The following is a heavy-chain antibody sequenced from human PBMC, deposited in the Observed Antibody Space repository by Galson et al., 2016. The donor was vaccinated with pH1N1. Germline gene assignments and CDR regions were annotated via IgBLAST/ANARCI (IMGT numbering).Heavy chain of an antibody. Sequence: SLRLSCAGSGFTFSDYAMNWVRQAPGKGLEWVSGISGSGGSTYYADSMRGRLTISRDNSKNTLFLQVDSLRAEDTAFYYCAKWTTIQFWSSLNFDSWGQGTLVTVSS. J-gene: IGHJ4*02. CDR2: ISGSGGST. D-gene: IGHD5-24*01. V-gene: IGHV3-23*01. CDR3: AKWTTIQFWSSLNFDS. CDR1: GFTFSDYA.